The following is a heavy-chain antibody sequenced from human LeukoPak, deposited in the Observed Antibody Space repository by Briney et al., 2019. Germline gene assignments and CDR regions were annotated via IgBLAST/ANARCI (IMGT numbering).Heavy chain of an antibody. CDR3: AKDRGNCSGVRCYPHF. D-gene: IGHD2-15*01. CDR2: ISYDGSHK. J-gene: IGHJ4*02. Sequence: GGSLRLSCAASGSTFSSYGMHWVRQAPGKGLEWVAVISYDGSHKQYADSVKGRFTISRDNSKNTLYQQMESLGPDDTAVYYCAKDRGNCSGVRCYPHFWGRETLHTVPS. CDR1: GSTFSSYG. V-gene: IGHV3-30*18.